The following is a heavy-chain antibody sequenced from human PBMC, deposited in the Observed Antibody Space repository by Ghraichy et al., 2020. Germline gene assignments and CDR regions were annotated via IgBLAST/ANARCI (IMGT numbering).Heavy chain of an antibody. D-gene: IGHD5-12*01. V-gene: IGHV3-48*02. Sequence: GSLRLSCAASGFTFSSYSMNWVRQAPGKGLEWVSYISSSSSTIYYADSVKGRFTISRDNAKNSLYLQMNSLRDEDTAVYYCASDTRYSGYDRQVYYYYGMDVWGQGTTVTVSS. CDR3: ASDTRYSGYDRQVYYYYGMDV. J-gene: IGHJ6*02. CDR2: ISSSSSTI. CDR1: GFTFSSYS.